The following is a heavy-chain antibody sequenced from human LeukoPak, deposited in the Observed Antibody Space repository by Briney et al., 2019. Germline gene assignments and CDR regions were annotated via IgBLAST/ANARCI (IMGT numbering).Heavy chain of an antibody. CDR2: IYHSGST. CDR3: ASSRDYYDSSGYYYVNDY. D-gene: IGHD3-22*01. J-gene: IGHJ4*02. V-gene: IGHV4-30-2*01. Sequence: ASQTLSLTCAVSGGSISSGGYSWSWVRQPPGKGLEWIVYIYHSGSTYYNPSLKSRFTISVYRSKNQFSLKLSSVTAADTAVYYCASSRDYYDSSGYYYVNDYWGQGTLVTVSS. CDR1: GGSISSGGYS.